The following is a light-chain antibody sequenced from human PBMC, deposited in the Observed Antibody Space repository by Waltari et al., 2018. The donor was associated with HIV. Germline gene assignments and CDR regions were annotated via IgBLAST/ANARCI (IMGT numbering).Light chain of an antibody. Sequence: SYALTQPPSVSVAPGKTARITCWGTKIGGKLVHWYQQKPGQAPVLGIWVDSDRPPGIPERFSGSNSGNTATLTISRVEGGDEADYYCQVWVDSRDVAVIFGGGTKLTVL. V-gene: IGLV3-21*04. CDR2: VDS. CDR3: QVWVDSRDVAVI. J-gene: IGLJ2*01. CDR1: KIGGKL.